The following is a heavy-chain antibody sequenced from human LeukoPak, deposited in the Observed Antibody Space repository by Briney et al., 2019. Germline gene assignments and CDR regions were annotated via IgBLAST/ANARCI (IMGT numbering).Heavy chain of an antibody. J-gene: IGHJ4*02. D-gene: IGHD4-17*01. CDR1: GFTFSSYW. Sequence: GGSLRLSCAASGFTFSSYWMSWVRQAPGKGLEWVANIKQDGSEKYYVDSVKGRFTISRDNAKNSLYLQMNSLRAEDTAVYYCARTGGLHYGDYVAFDYWGQGTLVTVSS. V-gene: IGHV3-7*03. CDR2: IKQDGSEK. CDR3: ARTGGLHYGDYVAFDY.